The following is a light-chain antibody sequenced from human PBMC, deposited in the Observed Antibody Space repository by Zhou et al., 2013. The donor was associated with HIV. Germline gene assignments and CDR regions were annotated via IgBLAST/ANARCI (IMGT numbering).Light chain of an antibody. J-gene: IGKJ1*01. Sequence: DIQMTQSPSSLSASVGDRVTITCRASQSISSYLNWYQQKPGKAPKLLIYAASSLQSGVPSRFSGSGSGTDFTLTISSLQPEDFATYYCQQSYSTSRGTWTFGQGTKV. V-gene: IGKV1-39*01. CDR3: QQSYSTSRGTWT. CDR2: AAS. CDR1: QSISSY.